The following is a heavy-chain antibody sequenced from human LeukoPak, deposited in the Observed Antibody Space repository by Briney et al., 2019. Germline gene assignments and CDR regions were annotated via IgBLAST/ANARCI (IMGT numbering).Heavy chain of an antibody. D-gene: IGHD6-19*01. CDR3: ARDGGESSGIAVAGTFY. J-gene: IGHJ4*02. V-gene: IGHV3-11*01. CDR1: GFTFSDYN. Sequence: GGSLRLSCAASGFTFSDYNMRWIRQAPGKGLEGGSYISSSGSTIYYADSVKGRFTISRNNAKNSLYLQMNSLRAEDTALYYCARDGGESSGIAVAGTFYWGQGTLVTVSS. CDR2: ISSSGSTI.